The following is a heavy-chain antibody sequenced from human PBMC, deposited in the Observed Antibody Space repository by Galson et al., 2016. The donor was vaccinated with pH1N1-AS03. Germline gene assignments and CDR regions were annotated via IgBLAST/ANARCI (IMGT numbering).Heavy chain of an antibody. Sequence: SETLSLTCTVSGGSISSYCWSWIRQPPGKRLEWIGYIFYNGTTNYNPPLKSRVTISVDTSKDQFSLKLTSVTAADTAVYYCARFPDYGDDVGYWGQGTLVTVSS. CDR1: GGSISSYC. V-gene: IGHV4-59*08. CDR2: IFYNGTT. CDR3: ARFPDYGDDVGY. J-gene: IGHJ4*02. D-gene: IGHD4-17*01.